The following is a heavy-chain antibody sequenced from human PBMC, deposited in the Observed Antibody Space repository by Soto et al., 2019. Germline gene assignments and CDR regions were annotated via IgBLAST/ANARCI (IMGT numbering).Heavy chain of an antibody. Sequence: QVQLVESGGGVVQPGRSLRLSCAASGFTFSSYGMHWVRQAPGKGLEWVAVIWYDGSNTYYEDSVKCRFTISRDNSKNTLYLDMNSLRAEDKAGYYCARDPQYYDFWSGYFGGMDVWGQGTTVTVSS. J-gene: IGHJ6*02. V-gene: IGHV3-33*01. CDR1: GFTFSSYG. CDR3: ARDPQYYDFWSGYFGGMDV. D-gene: IGHD3-3*01. CDR2: IWYDGSNT.